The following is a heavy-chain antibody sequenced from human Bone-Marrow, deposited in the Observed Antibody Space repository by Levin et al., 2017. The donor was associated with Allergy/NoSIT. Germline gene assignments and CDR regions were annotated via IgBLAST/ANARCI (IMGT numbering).Heavy chain of an antibody. V-gene: IGHV3-7*01. CDR2: IKDDGSEK. J-gene: IGHJ4*02. Sequence: GGSLRLSCAASGFTFSNYWMSWVRRVRQAPGKGLEWVANIKDDGSEKYYVDSVKGRFTISRDNAKNSLYLEMNSLGAEDTAVYCCARLYKSGWFGVDYWGQGTLVTVSS. D-gene: IGHD6-19*01. CDR1: GFTFSNYW. CDR3: ARLYKSGWFGVDY.